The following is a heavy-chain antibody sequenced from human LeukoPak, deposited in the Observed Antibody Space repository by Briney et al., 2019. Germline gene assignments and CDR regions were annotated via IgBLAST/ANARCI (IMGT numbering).Heavy chain of an antibody. CDR2: IYYSGST. CDR3: ARDPKLRHYYYGMDV. D-gene: IGHD4-17*01. V-gene: IGHV4-39*07. CDR1: GGSISSSSYY. Sequence: PSETLSLTCTVSGGSISSSSYYWGWIRQPPGKGLEWIGSIYYSGSTYYNPSLKSRVTISVDTSKNQFSPKLSSVTAADTAVYYCARDPKLRHYYYGMDVWGQGTTVTVSS. J-gene: IGHJ6*02.